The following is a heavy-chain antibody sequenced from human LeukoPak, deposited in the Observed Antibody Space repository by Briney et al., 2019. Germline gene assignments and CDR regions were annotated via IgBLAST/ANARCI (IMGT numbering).Heavy chain of an antibody. CDR2: ISGSGGST. CDR3: AKDGYSGYVAYCFDY. J-gene: IGHJ4*02. Sequence: GGSLRLSCAASGFTFSSYAMSWVRQAPGKGLEWVSTISGSGGSTYYADSVKGRFTISRDNSKNTLYLQMNSLRAEDTAVYYCAKDGYSGYVAYCFDYWGQGTLVTVSS. D-gene: IGHD5-12*01. CDR1: GFTFSSYA. V-gene: IGHV3-23*01.